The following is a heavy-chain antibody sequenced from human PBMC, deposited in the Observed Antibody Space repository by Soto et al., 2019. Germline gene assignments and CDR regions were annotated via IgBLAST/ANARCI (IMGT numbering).Heavy chain of an antibody. Sequence: ASVKVSCKASGYTFTSYYMHWVRQAPGQGLEWMGIINPSGGSTSYAQKFQGRVTMTRDTSTSTVYMELSSLRSEDTAVYYCAREYYDFWSGYYNPSGYYYYYMDVWG. V-gene: IGHV1-46*03. J-gene: IGHJ6*03. CDR1: GYTFTSYY. CDR2: INPSGGST. D-gene: IGHD3-3*01. CDR3: AREYYDFWSGYYNPSGYYYYYMDV.